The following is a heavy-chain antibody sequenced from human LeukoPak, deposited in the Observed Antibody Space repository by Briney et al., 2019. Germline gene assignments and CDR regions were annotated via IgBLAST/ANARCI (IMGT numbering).Heavy chain of an antibody. J-gene: IGHJ6*04. CDR3: AELGITMIGGV. CDR1: GFTFSSSA. Sequence: GGSLRLSCAASGFTFSSSAMHWVRQAPDKGLEWMAVISSDGSEKYYADSVKGRFTISRDNSKNGLYLQMNSLRAEDTAVYYCAELGITMIGGVWGKGTTVTISS. D-gene: IGHD3-10*02. CDR2: ISSDGSEK. V-gene: IGHV3-30*04.